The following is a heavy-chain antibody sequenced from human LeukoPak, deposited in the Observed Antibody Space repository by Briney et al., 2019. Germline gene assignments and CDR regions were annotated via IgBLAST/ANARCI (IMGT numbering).Heavy chain of an antibody. CDR1: GGSISSYY. CDR2: IYYSGST. J-gene: IGHJ6*02. D-gene: IGHD3-10*01. CDR3: TRSLYHTMVRGVYYYYGMDV. V-gene: IGHV4-59*01. Sequence: SETLSLTCTVSGGSISSYYWRWIRQPPGKGLEWIGYIYYSGSTNYNPSLKSRVTISVDTSKNQFSLKLSSVTAADTAVYYCTRSLYHTMVRGVYYYYGMDVWGQGTTVTVSS.